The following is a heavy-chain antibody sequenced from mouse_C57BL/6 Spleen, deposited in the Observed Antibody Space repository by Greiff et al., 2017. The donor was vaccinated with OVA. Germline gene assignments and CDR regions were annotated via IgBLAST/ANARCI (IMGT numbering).Heavy chain of an antibody. CDR2: ISYDGSN. CDR3: AREDYDYFDY. J-gene: IGHJ2*01. CDR1: GYSITSGYY. Sequence: DVQVVESGPGLVKPSQSLSLTCSVTGYSITSGYYWNWIRQFPGNKLEWMGYISYDGSNNYNPSLKNRISITRDTSKNQFFLKLNSVTTEDTATYYCAREDYDYFDYWGQGTTLTVSS. V-gene: IGHV3-6*01. D-gene: IGHD2-4*01.